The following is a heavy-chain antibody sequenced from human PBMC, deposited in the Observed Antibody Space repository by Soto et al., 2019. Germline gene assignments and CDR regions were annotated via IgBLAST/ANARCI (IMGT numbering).Heavy chain of an antibody. CDR1: GGSISNAAYS. J-gene: IGHJ4*02. CDR3: ARERGGYGLFDS. CDR2: IYPSGMP. D-gene: IGHD5-18*01. V-gene: IGHV4-30-2*01. Sequence: SETLSLTCTVSGGSISNAAYSWSWIRQPPGKGLEWIGYIYPSGMPFYNPSLRSRVTISIDRSNDQFSLNLKSVTAADTAVYYCARERGGYGLFDSWGQGTLVTVS.